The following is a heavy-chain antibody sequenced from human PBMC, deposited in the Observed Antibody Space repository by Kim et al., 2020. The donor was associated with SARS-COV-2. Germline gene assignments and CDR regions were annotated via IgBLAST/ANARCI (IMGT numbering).Heavy chain of an antibody. CDR3: AERTLGGFDT. CDR1: GFTFSSYA. V-gene: IGHV3-23*01. D-gene: IGHD2-15*01. CDR2: ISDTGGGT. Sequence: GGSLRLSCAASGFTFSSYAMRWVRQTPGKGLEWVSSISDTGGGTYYADSVNGRITISRDNTNNTLYLLMNSLTADATAVFYCAERTLGGFDTWGQGPMVT. J-gene: IGHJ3*02.